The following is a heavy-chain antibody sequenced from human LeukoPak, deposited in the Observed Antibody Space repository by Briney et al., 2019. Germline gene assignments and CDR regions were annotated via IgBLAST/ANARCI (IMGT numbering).Heavy chain of an antibody. D-gene: IGHD6-19*01. CDR1: GFTFSYYA. CDR2: ISYDGSNK. J-gene: IGHJ4*02. CDR3: ARITHSSGWYRHFDY. Sequence: GGSLRLSCAASGFTFSYYAMHWVRQAPGKGLEWVAVISYDGSNKYYADSVKGRFTISRDNSKNTLYLQMNSLRAEDTAVYYCARITHSSGWYRHFDYWGQGTLVTVSS. V-gene: IGHV3-30-3*01.